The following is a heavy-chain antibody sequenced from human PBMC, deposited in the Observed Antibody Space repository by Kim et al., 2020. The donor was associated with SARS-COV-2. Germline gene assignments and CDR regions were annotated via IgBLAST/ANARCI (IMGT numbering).Heavy chain of an antibody. CDR2: IYSGGNT. CDR1: GYTVTYSY. V-gene: IGHV3-66*01. J-gene: IGHJ1*01. Sequence: GGSLRLSCAASGYTVTYSYMGWVRQAPGKGLEWVSFIYSGGNTIYADSVKGSLIISRDHSKNTRYLQMNSLGAEDTAVYYCATVVFYYEAGYFENWGQGTLVSVSS. CDR3: ATVVFYYEAGYFEN. D-gene: IGHD3-22*01.